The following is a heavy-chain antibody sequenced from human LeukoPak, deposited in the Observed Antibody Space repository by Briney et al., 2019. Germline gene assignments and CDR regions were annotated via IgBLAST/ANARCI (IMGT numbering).Heavy chain of an antibody. D-gene: IGHD5-18*01. V-gene: IGHV3-30*18. CDR1: GFTFSSYG. Sequence: GGSLRLSCAASGFTFSSYGMHWVRQAPGKGLEWVAVISYDGSNKYYADSVKGRFTISRDNSKNTLYLQMNSLRAEDTAVYYCAKGQSGYSYGYSDAFDIWGQGTMVTVSS. CDR3: AKGQSGYSYGYSDAFDI. CDR2: ISYDGSNK. J-gene: IGHJ3*02.